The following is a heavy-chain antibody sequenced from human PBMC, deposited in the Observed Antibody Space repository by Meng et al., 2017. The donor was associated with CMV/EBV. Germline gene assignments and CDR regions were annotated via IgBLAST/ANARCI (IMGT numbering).Heavy chain of an antibody. V-gene: IGHV3-15*01. J-gene: IGHJ5*02. D-gene: IGHD2-8*01. CDR1: GFTFSSYG. CDR2: IKSKTDGGTT. Sequence: GESLKISCAASGFTFSSYGMHWVRQAPGKGLEWVGRIKSKTDGGTTDYAAPVKGRFTISRDDSKNTLYLQMNSLKTEDTAVYYCTTDFILMVYDAVDWAWGQGTLVTVSS. CDR3: TTDFILMVYDAVDWA.